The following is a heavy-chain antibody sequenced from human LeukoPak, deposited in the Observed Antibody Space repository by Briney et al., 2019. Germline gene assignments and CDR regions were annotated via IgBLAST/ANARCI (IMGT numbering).Heavy chain of an antibody. V-gene: IGHV1-69*06. Sequence: SVKVSCKASGGTFSSYAISWVRQAPGQGLEWMGGIIPIFCTANYAQKFQGRVMITADKSTSTAYMELRSLRSDDTAVYYCARQIGYCGGGSCYWYFNLWGRGTLVTVSS. CDR3: ARQIGYCGGGSCYWYFNL. D-gene: IGHD2-15*01. CDR2: IIPIFCTA. CDR1: GGTFSSYA. J-gene: IGHJ2*01.